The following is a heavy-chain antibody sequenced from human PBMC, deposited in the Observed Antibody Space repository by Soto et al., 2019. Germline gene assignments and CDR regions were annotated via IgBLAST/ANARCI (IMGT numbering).Heavy chain of an antibody. CDR2: INHSGST. D-gene: IGHD3-16*01. CDR3: ARGTHYDYIWGPTYYFDY. Sequence: PSETLSLTCAVYGGSFSGYYWSWIRQPPGKGLEWIGEINHSGSTNYNPSLKSRVTISVDTSKNQFSLKLSSVTAADTAVYYCARGTHYDYIWGPTYYFDYWGQGTLVTVSS. J-gene: IGHJ4*02. CDR1: GGSFSGYY. V-gene: IGHV4-34*01.